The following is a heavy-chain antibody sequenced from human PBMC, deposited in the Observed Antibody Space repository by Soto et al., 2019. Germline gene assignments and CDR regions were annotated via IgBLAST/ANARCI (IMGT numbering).Heavy chain of an antibody. CDR1: GGSISSGDYY. CDR3: ASSPYYDILTGQIPYFDY. CDR2: IYYSGST. D-gene: IGHD3-9*01. J-gene: IGHJ4*02. Sequence: QVQLQESGPGLVKPSQTLSLTCTVSGGSISSGDYYWSWIRQPPGKGLEWIGYIYYSGSTYYNPSLKSRVTISVDTSKNQFSLKLSSVTAADTAVYYCASSPYYDILTGQIPYFDYWGQGTLVTVSS. V-gene: IGHV4-30-4*01.